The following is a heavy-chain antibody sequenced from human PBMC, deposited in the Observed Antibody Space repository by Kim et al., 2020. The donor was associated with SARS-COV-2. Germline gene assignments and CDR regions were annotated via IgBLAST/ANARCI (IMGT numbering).Heavy chain of an antibody. CDR1: GFTFSSYA. Sequence: GGSLRLSCSASGFTFSSYAMYWVRQAPGKGLEYISGINSDGGSTDYAESVRGRFTISRDNSKSTLYIQLISLRPEDSAVYYCVKNLWFGDLSPSTLATYWGQGVLVIVSS. CDR3: VKNLWFGDLSPSTLATY. D-gene: IGHD3-10*01. V-gene: IGHV3-64*05. CDR2: INSDGGST. J-gene: IGHJ4*02.